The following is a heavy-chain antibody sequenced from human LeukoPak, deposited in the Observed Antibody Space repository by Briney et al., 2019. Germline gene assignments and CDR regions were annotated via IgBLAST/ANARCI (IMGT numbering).Heavy chain of an antibody. CDR1: GFTFSSYA. CDR3: ATVFSFSAYYFDY. Sequence: GGSLRLSCAASGFTFSSYAMSWVRQAPGKGLEWVSAISGSGGSTYYADSVRGRFTISRDNSKNTLYLQMNSLRAEDTAVYYCATVFSFSAYYFDYWGQGTLVTVSS. V-gene: IGHV3-23*01. J-gene: IGHJ4*02. D-gene: IGHD4-17*01. CDR2: ISGSGGST.